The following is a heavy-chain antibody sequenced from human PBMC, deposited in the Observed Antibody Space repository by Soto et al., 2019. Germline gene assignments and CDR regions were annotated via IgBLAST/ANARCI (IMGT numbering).Heavy chain of an antibody. CDR2: IYSGGRT. Sequence: EVQLVESGGCLVQPGGSLRLSFAASGVTVSNNYMSWVRQAPGKGLGWVSVIYSGGRTYYADTVKGRFIISRDSSKKTLYLQMNSLRAEDTAVYYCARDTYDGYRGQGTLVTVSS. V-gene: IGHV3-66*01. J-gene: IGHJ4*02. CDR3: ARDTYDGY. CDR1: GVTVSNNY. D-gene: IGHD2-21*01.